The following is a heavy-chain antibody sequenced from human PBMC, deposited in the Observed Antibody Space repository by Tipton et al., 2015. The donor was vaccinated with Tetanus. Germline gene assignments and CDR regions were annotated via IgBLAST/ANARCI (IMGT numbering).Heavy chain of an antibody. CDR3: VRDRHPYRISGAFRGNDALDI. Sequence: SLRLSCAASGMTLSYFAMSWVRQAPGKGLEWVSGISGSGDRIFYADSVKGRFTISRDNAKNTLYLQMNSLRAEDTAVYYCVRDRHPYRISGAFRGNDALDIWGPGALVTVSS. V-gene: IGHV3-23*01. CDR1: GMTLSYFA. D-gene: IGHD1-26*01. CDR2: ISGSGDRI. J-gene: IGHJ3*02.